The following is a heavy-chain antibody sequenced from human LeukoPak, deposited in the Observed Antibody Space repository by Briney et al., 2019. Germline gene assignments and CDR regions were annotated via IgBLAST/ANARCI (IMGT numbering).Heavy chain of an antibody. D-gene: IGHD7-27*01. CDR3: ASRTGDRLGVDL. CDR2: VYYTGST. Sequence: SETLSLTCSVSGGSISSGGYYWSWLRQHPGKGPEWIGHVYYTGSTYYNPSLKSRVTISVDTSKNQFSLKLSSVTAADTAVYYCASRTGDRLGVDLWGRGTLVTVSS. CDR1: GGSISSGGYY. J-gene: IGHJ2*01. V-gene: IGHV4-31*03.